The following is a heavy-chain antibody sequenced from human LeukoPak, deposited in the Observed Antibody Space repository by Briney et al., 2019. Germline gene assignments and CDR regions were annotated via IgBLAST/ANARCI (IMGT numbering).Heavy chain of an antibody. CDR1: GGSVSNYY. Sequence: SETLSLTCTVSGGSVSNYYWSWIRQPPGKGLEWIGYIFYSGSTSYNPSLKSRVTISSDTSKNQSSLRLTSVTAADTAVYYCARDVVDNFYNNSVYYGRGVFDIWGQGTVVTVSS. V-gene: IGHV4-59*02. J-gene: IGHJ3*02. CDR2: IFYSGST. D-gene: IGHD3-22*01. CDR3: ARDVVDNFYNNSVYYGRGVFDI.